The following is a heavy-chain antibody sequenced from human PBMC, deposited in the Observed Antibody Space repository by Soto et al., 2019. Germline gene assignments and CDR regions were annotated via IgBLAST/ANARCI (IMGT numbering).Heavy chain of an antibody. Sequence: PSETLSLTCTVSGGSISSEGYYWSWFRQLPGKGLEWIGDIYYSGTTYYNPSLGSRLTISGDASKNQFSLKLGSVTAADTALYYCARGRGYSYGPYYFDYWGQGTLVTVSS. D-gene: IGHD5-18*01. J-gene: IGHJ4*02. CDR3: ARGRGYSYGPYYFDY. V-gene: IGHV4-31*03. CDR1: GGSISSEGYY. CDR2: IYYSGTT.